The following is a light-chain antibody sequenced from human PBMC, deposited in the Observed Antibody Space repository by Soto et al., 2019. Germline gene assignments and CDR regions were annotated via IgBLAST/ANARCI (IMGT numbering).Light chain of an antibody. Sequence: DIQMTQSPSTLSASVGDGVTITCRASQNISVWLAWYQQRPGKAPKFLIYDASSLETGVPSRFSGSESGTEFTLTIRSLQPDDFATYYCQQYVSSSPTFGQGTKLEIK. J-gene: IGKJ2*01. V-gene: IGKV1-5*01. CDR3: QQYVSSSPT. CDR1: QNISVW. CDR2: DAS.